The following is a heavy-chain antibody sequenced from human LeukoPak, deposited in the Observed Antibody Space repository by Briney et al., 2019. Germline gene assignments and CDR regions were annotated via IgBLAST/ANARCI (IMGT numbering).Heavy chain of an antibody. D-gene: IGHD3-3*01. J-gene: IGHJ4*02. CDR2: IIPIFGTA. Sequence: SVKVSCKASGGTFSSYAISWVRQAPGQGLEWMGGIIPIFGTANYAQKFQGRVTITTDESTSTAYMELSSLRSEDTAVYYCAREPPAGDFWSGYYDYWGQGTLVTVSS. V-gene: IGHV1-69*05. CDR3: AREPPAGDFWSGYYDY. CDR1: GGTFSSYA.